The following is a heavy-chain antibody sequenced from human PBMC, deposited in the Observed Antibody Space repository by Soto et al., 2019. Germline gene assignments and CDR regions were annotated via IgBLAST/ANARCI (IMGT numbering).Heavy chain of an antibody. J-gene: IGHJ6*02. Sequence: SETLSLTCTVSGGSISSGGYYWSWIRQHPGKGLEWIGYIYYSGSTYYNPSLKSRVTISVDTSKNQFSLKLSSVTAADTAVYYCARDRRGYYYGMDVWGQGTTVTVSS. CDR3: ARDRRGYYYGMDV. CDR2: IYYSGST. V-gene: IGHV4-31*03. CDR1: GGSISSGGYY. D-gene: IGHD3-16*01.